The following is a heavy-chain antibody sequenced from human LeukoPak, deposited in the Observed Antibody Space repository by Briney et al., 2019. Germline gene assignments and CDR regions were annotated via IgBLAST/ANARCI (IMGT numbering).Heavy chain of an antibody. CDR3: ARHQADDYGDYYFDY. Sequence: SETLSLTCTVSGGSISSSSYYWGWIRQPPGKGLEGIGSIYYSGSTYYNPSLKSRVTISVDTSKNQFSLKLSSVTAADTAVYYCARHQADDYGDYYFDYWGQGTLVTASS. J-gene: IGHJ4*02. CDR1: GGSISSSSYY. D-gene: IGHD4-17*01. V-gene: IGHV4-39*01. CDR2: IYYSGST.